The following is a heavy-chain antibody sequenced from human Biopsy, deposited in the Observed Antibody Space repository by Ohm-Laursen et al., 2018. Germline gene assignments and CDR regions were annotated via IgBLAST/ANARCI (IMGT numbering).Heavy chain of an antibody. CDR2: IYTSGSS. Sequence: GTLSLTCPVSVGSLSIYYWSWIPQPAGKGLVWSGRIYTSGSSNKNPSLMRRVTMAVDTSKKQFFLKVYSVTAADTAVYYCARDYGLELGGLEAFDIWGQGTMVTVSS. J-gene: IGHJ3*02. CDR1: VGSLSIYY. D-gene: IGHD1-7*01. CDR3: ARDYGLELGGLEAFDI. V-gene: IGHV4-4*07.